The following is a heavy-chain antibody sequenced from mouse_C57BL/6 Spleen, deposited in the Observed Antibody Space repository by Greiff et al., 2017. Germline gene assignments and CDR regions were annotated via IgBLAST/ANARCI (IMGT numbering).Heavy chain of an antibody. CDR1: GFTFSNYW. CDR2: IRLKSDNYAT. Sequence: EVMLVESGGGLVQPGGSMKLSCVASGFTFSNYWMNWVRQSPEKGLEWVAQIRLKSDNYATHYAESVKGRFTISRDDSKSSVYLQMNNLRAEDTGIYYCTDLGYYGSSYVAYWGQGTLVTVSA. V-gene: IGHV6-3*01. J-gene: IGHJ3*01. CDR3: TDLGYYGSSYVAY. D-gene: IGHD1-1*01.